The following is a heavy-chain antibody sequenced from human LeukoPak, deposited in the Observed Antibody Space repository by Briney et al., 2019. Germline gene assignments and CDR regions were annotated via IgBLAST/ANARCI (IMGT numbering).Heavy chain of an antibody. D-gene: IGHD2-21*02. CDR3: ARRSYCGGDCYGSDAFDI. CDR2: IKQDGSEK. V-gene: IGHV3-7*01. Sequence: GGSLRLSCAASGFTFSSCWMSWVRQAPGKGLEWVANIKQDGSEKYYVDSVKGRFTISRDNAKNSLYLQMNSLRAEDTAVYYCARRSYCGGDCYGSDAFDIWGQGTMVTVSS. J-gene: IGHJ3*02. CDR1: GFTFSSCW.